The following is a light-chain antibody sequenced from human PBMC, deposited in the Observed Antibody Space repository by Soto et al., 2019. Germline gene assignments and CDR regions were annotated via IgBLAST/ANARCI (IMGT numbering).Light chain of an antibody. Sequence: EIVLTQSPGTLSLSPGERATLSCSASQSVSSSYLAWYQQKPGQAPRLLIYGASSRDTGIPERFSGSGSGTDFTLNISRLEPEEFAVYYCQQYGSSPYTLGQGTKLEIK. J-gene: IGKJ2*01. V-gene: IGKV3-20*01. CDR2: GAS. CDR1: QSVSSSY. CDR3: QQYGSSPYT.